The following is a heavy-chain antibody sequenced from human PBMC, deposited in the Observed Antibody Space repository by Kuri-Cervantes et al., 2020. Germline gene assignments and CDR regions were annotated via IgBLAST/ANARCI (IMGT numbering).Heavy chain of an antibody. J-gene: IGHJ6*02. CDR2: ISAYDGDT. CDR3: ARELVTPYYYYGMDV. D-gene: IGHD1-26*01. Sequence: ASVKVSCKASGYTFTTYAFSWVRQAPGQGLEWMAWISAYDGDTKYAQKFQGRVTMTTDTSTTTAYMELKSLRSDDTAVYYCARELVTPYYYYGMDVWGQGTTVTVSS. V-gene: IGHV1-18*01. CDR1: GYTFTTYA.